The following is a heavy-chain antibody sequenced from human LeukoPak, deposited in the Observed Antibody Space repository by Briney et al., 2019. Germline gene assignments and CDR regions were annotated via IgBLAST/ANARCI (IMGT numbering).Heavy chain of an antibody. Sequence: SETLSLTCAVYGGSFSGYYWSWIRQPPGKGLEWIGEINHSGSTNYNPSLKSRVTISVDTSKNQFSLKLSSVTAADTAVYYCARGPWRKVGAVGAGYWFDPWGQGTLVTVSS. CDR3: ARGPWRKVGAVGAGYWFDP. J-gene: IGHJ5*02. CDR1: GGSFSGYY. V-gene: IGHV4-34*01. D-gene: IGHD1-26*01. CDR2: INHSGST.